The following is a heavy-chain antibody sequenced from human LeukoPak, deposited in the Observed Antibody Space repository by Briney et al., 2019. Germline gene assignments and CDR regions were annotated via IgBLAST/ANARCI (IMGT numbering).Heavy chain of an antibody. CDR2: IIPILGIA. D-gene: IGHD2-21*02. Sequence: ASVKVSCKASGGTFSSYAISWVRQAPGQGLEWMGRIIPILGIATYAQKFQGRVTITADKSTSTAYMERSSLRSEDTAVYYCARDPGFCGGDCYSFDYWGQGTLVTVSS. V-gene: IGHV1-69*04. J-gene: IGHJ4*02. CDR3: ARDPGFCGGDCYSFDY. CDR1: GGTFSSYA.